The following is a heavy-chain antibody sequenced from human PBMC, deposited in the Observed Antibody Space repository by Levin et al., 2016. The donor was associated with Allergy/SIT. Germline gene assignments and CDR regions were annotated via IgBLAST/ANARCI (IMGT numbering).Heavy chain of an antibody. D-gene: IGHD3-10*02. CDR2: IGGVSGNT. J-gene: IGHJ6*02. CDR3: AKMKGMFRPNYGMDV. Sequence: GGSLRLSCVASGFTFSSFAMSWVRQAPGKGLEWVAAIGGVSGNTYYADSVKGRLTISRDNSKNTLYLQMNSLAAEDTAVYYCAKMKGMFRPNYGMDVWGQGTTVTVSS. CDR1: GFTFSSFA. V-gene: IGHV3-23*01.